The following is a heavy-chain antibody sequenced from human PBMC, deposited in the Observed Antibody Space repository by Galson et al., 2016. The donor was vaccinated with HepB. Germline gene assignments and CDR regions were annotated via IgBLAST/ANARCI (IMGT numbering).Heavy chain of an antibody. CDR1: GLTFSSYW. Sequence: SLRLSCAASGLTFSSYWMSWVRQAPGRGLEWVANIRHDGSEKYYVDSVKGRFTISRDNAKNSLFLQMSSLRAEDTAVYYCARSRLAAAFDPWGQGTLVTVSS. CDR3: ARSRLAAAFDP. D-gene: IGHD6-13*01. V-gene: IGHV3-7*03. CDR2: IRHDGSEK. J-gene: IGHJ5*02.